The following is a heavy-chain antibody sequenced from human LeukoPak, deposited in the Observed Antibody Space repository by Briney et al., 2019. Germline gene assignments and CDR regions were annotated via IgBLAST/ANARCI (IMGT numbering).Heavy chain of an antibody. CDR1: GGSISSSSYY. J-gene: IGHJ1*01. CDR3: ARLSGSYFPH. Sequence: PSETLSLTCTVSGGSISSSSYYWGWLRQPPGKGLEWIGSIYYSVSTYYNPSLKSRVTISVDTSKNQFSLKLSSVTAADTAVYYCARLSGSYFPHWGQGTLVTVSS. CDR2: IYYSVST. V-gene: IGHV4-39*01. D-gene: IGHD1-26*01.